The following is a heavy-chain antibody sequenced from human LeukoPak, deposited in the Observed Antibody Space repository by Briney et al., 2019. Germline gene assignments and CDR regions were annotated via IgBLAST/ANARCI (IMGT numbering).Heavy chain of an antibody. CDR3: ARAYSGSYHGDAFDI. V-gene: IGHV1-2*02. Sequence: ASVKVSCKASGYTFTGYYMHWVRPAPGQGLEWMGWINPNSGGTNYAQKFQGRVTITRNTSISTAYMELSSLRSEDTAVYYCARAYSGSYHGDAFDIWGQGTMVTVSS. CDR2: INPNSGGT. D-gene: IGHD1-26*01. J-gene: IGHJ3*02. CDR1: GYTFTGYY.